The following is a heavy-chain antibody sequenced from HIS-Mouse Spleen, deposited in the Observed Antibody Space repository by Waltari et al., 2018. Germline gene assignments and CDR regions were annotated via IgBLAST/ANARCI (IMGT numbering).Heavy chain of an antibody. V-gene: IGHV4-39*07. CDR3: AREIPYSSSWYDWYFDL. D-gene: IGHD6-13*01. CDR1: GGSISSSSYY. J-gene: IGHJ2*01. Sequence: QLQLQESGPGLVKPSETLSLTCTVSGGSISSSSYYWGWIRQPPGKGLGGVGRIYFRGSTYSNPALNVRVTISVDTSKNQFSLKLSSVTAADTAVYYCAREIPYSSSWYDWYFDLWGRGTLVTVSS. CDR2: IYFRGST.